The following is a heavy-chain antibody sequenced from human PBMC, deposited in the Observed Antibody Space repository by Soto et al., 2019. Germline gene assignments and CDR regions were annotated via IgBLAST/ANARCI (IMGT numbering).Heavy chain of an antibody. Sequence: SGPTLVNPTQTLTLTCTFSGFSLSTSGMCVSWIRHPPGKALEWLARIDWDDDKYYSTSLKTRLTISKDTSKNQVVLTMTNMDPVDTATYYCARFQEEYSSPSGFDYWGQGTLVTVSS. CDR2: IDWDDDK. CDR1: GFSLSTSGMC. CDR3: ARFQEEYSSPSGFDY. D-gene: IGHD6-6*01. J-gene: IGHJ4*02. V-gene: IGHV2-70*11.